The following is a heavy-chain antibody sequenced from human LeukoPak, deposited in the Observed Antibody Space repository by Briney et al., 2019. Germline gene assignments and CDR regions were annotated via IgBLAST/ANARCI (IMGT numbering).Heavy chain of an antibody. J-gene: IGHJ4*02. CDR1: GGSISSYY. CDR2: IYYSGST. V-gene: IGHV4-59*08. D-gene: IGHD3-22*01. CDR3: ARHEDKYYYDSSGYYYFDY. Sequence: SETLSLTCTVSGGSISSYYWSWIRQPPGKGLEWSGYIYYSGSTNYNPSLKSRVTISVDTSKNQFSLKLSSVTAADTAVYYCARHEDKYYYDSSGYYYFDYWGQGTLVTVSS.